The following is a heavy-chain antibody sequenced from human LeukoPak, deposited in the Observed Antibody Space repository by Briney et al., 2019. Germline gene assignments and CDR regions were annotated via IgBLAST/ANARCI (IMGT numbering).Heavy chain of an antibody. D-gene: IGHD3-22*01. Sequence: SETLSLTCTVSGDSISSSSYYWGWIRQPPGKGLEWIGRIYYSGSTYYNPSLKNRATISVDTSKNQFSLKLSSVTAADTAVYYCATTRYYYDSSGYYLDAFHIWGQGTMVTVSS. CDR3: ATTRYYYDSSGYYLDAFHI. CDR1: GDSISSSSYY. J-gene: IGHJ3*02. CDR2: IYYSGST. V-gene: IGHV4-39*01.